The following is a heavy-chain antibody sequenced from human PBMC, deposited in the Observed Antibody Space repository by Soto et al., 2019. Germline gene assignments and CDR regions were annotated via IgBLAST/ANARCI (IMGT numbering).Heavy chain of an antibody. CDR1: GYTFNSYG. V-gene: IGHV1-18*01. Sequence: QLMQSGAEVKKPGASVKVSCKPSGYTFNSYGITWVGQAPGQGLEWLGWINMYNGNTNYAQKFQGRVTMNTDTSTSTAYMELRSITFDDTAVYYCARVTLSGVVIHPQRYYVYMDVWGKGTTVSVSS. J-gene: IGHJ6*03. CDR2: INMYNGNT. CDR3: ARVTLSGVVIHPQRYYVYMDV. D-gene: IGHD3-3*01.